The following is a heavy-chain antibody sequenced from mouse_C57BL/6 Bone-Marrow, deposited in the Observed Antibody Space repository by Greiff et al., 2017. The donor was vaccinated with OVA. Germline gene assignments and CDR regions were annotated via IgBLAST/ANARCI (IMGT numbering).Heavy chain of an antibody. J-gene: IGHJ3*01. CDR3: ARIVGAYYSNGAWFAY. CDR1: GFSLSTFGMG. Sequence: QVTLKVSGPGILQPSQTLSLTCSFSGFSLSTFGMGVGWIRQPSGKGLEWLAHIWWDDDKYYTPALKDRLTISKDTPKNQVFLKIANVDTADTATYYCARIVGAYYSNGAWFAYWGQGTLVTVSA. D-gene: IGHD2-5*01. V-gene: IGHV8-8*01. CDR2: IWWDDDK.